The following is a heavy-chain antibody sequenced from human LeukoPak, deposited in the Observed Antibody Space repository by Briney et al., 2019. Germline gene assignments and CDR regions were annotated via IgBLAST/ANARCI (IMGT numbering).Heavy chain of an antibody. Sequence: SETLSLTCTVSGGSISGYYWSWIRQPAGKGLEWIGRLYTSGTTNYNPSLKSRVTMSVDTSKNQFSLKLSSVTAADTAVYYCARVGVAAADYWGQGTLVTVSS. CDR3: ARVGVAAADY. J-gene: IGHJ4*02. D-gene: IGHD6-13*01. CDR2: LYTSGTT. V-gene: IGHV4-4*07. CDR1: GGSISGYY.